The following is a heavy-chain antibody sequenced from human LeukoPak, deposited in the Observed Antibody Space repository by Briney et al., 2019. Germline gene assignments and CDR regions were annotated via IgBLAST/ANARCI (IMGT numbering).Heavy chain of an antibody. Sequence: GGSLRLSCAASGFTFSSYAMHWVRQAPGKGLEWVAVISYDGSNKYYADSVKGRFTISRDNSKNTLYLQMNSLRAEDTAVYYCARDGSGCSSTSCLLTAMLPSYDYYMDVWGKGTTVTVSS. J-gene: IGHJ6*03. CDR2: ISYDGSNK. V-gene: IGHV3-30*03. CDR3: ARDGSGCSSTSCLLTAMLPSYDYYMDV. D-gene: IGHD2-2*01. CDR1: GFTFSSYA.